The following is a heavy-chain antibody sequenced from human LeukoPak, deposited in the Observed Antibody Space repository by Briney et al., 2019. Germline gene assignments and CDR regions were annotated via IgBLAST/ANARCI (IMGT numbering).Heavy chain of an antibody. Sequence: NPSETLSLTCTVSGGSISSGGYYWSWIRQHPGKGLEWIGYIYYSGSTYYNPSLKSRVTISVDTSKNQFSLKLSSVTAAGTAVYYCVRLKGYSSGWIDYWGQGTLVIVSS. CDR2: IYYSGST. D-gene: IGHD6-19*01. CDR1: GGSISSGGYY. CDR3: VRLKGYSSGWIDY. V-gene: IGHV4-31*03. J-gene: IGHJ4*02.